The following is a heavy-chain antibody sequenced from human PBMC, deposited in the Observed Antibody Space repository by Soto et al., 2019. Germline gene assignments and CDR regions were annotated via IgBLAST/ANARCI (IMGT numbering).Heavy chain of an antibody. CDR1: GGTFSSYA. CDR3: ARAYCGGDCYTAYYYYYGMDV. Sequence: QVQLVQSGAEVKKPGSSVKVSCKASGGTFSSYAISWVRQAPGQGLEWMGGIIPIFGTANYAQKFQGRVTVTADESTSTAYMELSSLRSEDTAVYYCARAYCGGDCYTAYYYYYGMDVWGQGTTVTVSS. V-gene: IGHV1-69*12. J-gene: IGHJ6*02. D-gene: IGHD2-21*02. CDR2: IIPIFGTA.